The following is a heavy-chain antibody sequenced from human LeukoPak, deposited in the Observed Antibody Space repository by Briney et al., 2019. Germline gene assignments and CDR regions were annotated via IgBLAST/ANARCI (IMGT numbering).Heavy chain of an antibody. CDR2: IYSGGST. CDR1: GFTVSTNY. Sequence: PGGSLRLSCAASGFTVSTNYMGWVRQAPGKGLEWVSVIYSGGSTYYADSVKGRFTISRDNSKNTLYLQMNSLRAEDTAVYYCASWGGSWEYYFDYWGQGTLVTVSS. V-gene: IGHV3-53*01. J-gene: IGHJ4*02. CDR3: ASWGGSWEYYFDY. D-gene: IGHD1-26*01.